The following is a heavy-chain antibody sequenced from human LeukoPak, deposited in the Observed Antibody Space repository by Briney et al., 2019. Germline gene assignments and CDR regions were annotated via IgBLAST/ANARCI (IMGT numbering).Heavy chain of an antibody. D-gene: IGHD5-24*01. CDR3: ARDVRRDGYKYLCDY. CDR1: GFTFSSFG. Sequence: GGSLRLSCEASGFTFSSFGMHWVRQAPGKGLEWVAFIRRDGDVIYYADSVKGRFTISRDNAKNSLYLQMNSLRAEDTAVYYCARDVRRDGYKYLCDYWGQGTLVTVSS. V-gene: IGHV3-30*02. CDR2: IRRDGDVI. J-gene: IGHJ4*02.